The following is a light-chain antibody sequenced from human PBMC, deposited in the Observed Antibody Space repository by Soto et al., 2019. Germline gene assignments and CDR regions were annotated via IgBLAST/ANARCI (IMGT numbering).Light chain of an antibody. Sequence: QSALTQPASLSGSPGQSITISCTGTSSDVGDYNYVSWYQHHPGKAPKLMIYEVSNRPSGVSNRFSGPKSGNTASLTISGLQAEDEADYYCSSFTSSITVLFGGGTKLTVL. CDR3: SSFTSSITVL. CDR2: EVS. CDR1: SSDVGDYNY. V-gene: IGLV2-14*01. J-gene: IGLJ2*01.